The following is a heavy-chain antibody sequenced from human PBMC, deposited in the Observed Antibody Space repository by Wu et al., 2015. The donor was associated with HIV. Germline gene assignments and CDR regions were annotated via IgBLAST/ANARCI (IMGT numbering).Heavy chain of an antibody. CDR2: IIPIHGAA. D-gene: IGHD4-11*01. CDR3: ARGPTVATYYYYYYYMDV. J-gene: IGHJ6*03. V-gene: IGHV1-69*11. CDR1: GGTFSRSG. Sequence: QVQLVQSGAEVRKPGSSVKVSCKASGGTFSRSGFSWVRQVPGQGFEWMGRIIPIHGAANYAQKFEGRVTITADESTSTAYMDLSSLTSEDTAVYYCARGPTVATYYYYYYYMDVWGKGTTVTVSS.